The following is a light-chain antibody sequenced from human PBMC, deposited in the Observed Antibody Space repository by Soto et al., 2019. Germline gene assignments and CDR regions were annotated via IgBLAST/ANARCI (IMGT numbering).Light chain of an antibody. CDR2: DTS. CDR1: TGAVTSGHY. J-gene: IGLJ3*02. V-gene: IGLV7-46*01. CDR3: LLYYSGPRV. Sequence: QTVVPREPSLTVSRGGTVTLSCGSSTGAVTSGHYPYWFQQKPGQAPRTLIYDTSDKHSWTPARFSGSLLGGKAALTLTGAQPEDEAEYYCLLYYSGPRVFGGGTKLTVL.